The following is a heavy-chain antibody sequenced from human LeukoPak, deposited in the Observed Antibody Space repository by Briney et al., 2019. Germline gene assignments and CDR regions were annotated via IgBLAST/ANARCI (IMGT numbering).Heavy chain of an antibody. D-gene: IGHD2-2*01. CDR1: GFTFSSYE. V-gene: IGHV3-48*03. CDR2: ISSSGSTI. Sequence: GGSLRLSCAASGFTFSSYEMNGVRQAPGKGLEWGSYISSSGSTIYYADSVKGRFTISRDNAKNSLYLQMNSLRAEDTAVYYCATNGYIVVVPAAMESINEDYWGQGTLVTVSS. J-gene: IGHJ4*02. CDR3: ATNGYIVVVPAAMESINEDY.